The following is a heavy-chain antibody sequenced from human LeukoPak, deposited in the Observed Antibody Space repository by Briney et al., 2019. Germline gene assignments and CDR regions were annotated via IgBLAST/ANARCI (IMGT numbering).Heavy chain of an antibody. J-gene: IGHJ6*03. D-gene: IGHD4-11*01. CDR1: GGSFSGYY. CDR3: ARRAHSNYPYYYYYMDV. V-gene: IGHV4-34*01. CDR2: INHSGST. Sequence: SETLSLTCAVYGGSFSGYYWSWIRQPPGKGLEWIGEINHSGSTNYNPSLKSRVTISVDTSKNQFSLKLSSVTAADTAVYYCARRAHSNYPYYYYYMDVWCKGTTVTVSS.